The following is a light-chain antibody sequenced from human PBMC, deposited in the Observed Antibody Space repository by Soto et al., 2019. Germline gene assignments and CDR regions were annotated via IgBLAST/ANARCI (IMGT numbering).Light chain of an antibody. V-gene: IGKV1-39*01. CDR3: QQSFSTPRT. CDR1: QTISTY. CDR2: GAS. Sequence: DIQMTQSPSPLSASVGDRVTITCRASQTISTYLNWYQQKPGKAPKLLIYGASSLQSGVPSRFSGRRSGTDFTLTISSLQPEDFGTYYCQQSFSTPRTFGQGTKVDIK. J-gene: IGKJ1*01.